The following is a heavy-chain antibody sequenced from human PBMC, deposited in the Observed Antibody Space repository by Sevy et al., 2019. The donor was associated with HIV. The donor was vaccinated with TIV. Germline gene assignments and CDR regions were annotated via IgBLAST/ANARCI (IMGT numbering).Heavy chain of an antibody. D-gene: IGHD2-15*01. CDR2: IYHSGST. Sequence: SETLSLTCAVSGGSISSGGYSWSWIRQPPGKGLEWIGYIYHSGSTYYNPSLKSRVTISVDRSKNQFSLKLGSVTAADTAVYYCGRGRYCSGGSCYSDFDYWGQGTLVTVSS. J-gene: IGHJ4*02. CDR3: GRGRYCSGGSCYSDFDY. V-gene: IGHV4-30-2*01. CDR1: GGSISSGGYS.